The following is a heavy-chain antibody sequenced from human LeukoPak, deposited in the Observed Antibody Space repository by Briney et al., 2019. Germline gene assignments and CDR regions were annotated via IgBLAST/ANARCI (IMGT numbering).Heavy chain of an antibody. D-gene: IGHD3-10*01. CDR2: IYYSGST. CDR1: GGSISSYY. Sequence: SETLSLTCTVSGGSISSYYWSWIRQPPGKGLEWIGYIYYSGSTNYNPSLKGRVTISIDTSKNQFSLKVSSVTAADTAVYYCVRHCYASGSDPLCYFDYWGQGTLVTVSS. V-gene: IGHV4-59*08. J-gene: IGHJ4*02. CDR3: VRHCYASGSDPLCYFDY.